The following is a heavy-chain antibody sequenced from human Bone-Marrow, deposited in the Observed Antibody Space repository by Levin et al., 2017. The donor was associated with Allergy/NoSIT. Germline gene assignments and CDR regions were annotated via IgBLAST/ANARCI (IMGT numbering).Heavy chain of an antibody. CDR2: INSNTGNP. CDR3: ARDASVIRFDY. V-gene: IGHV7-4-1*01. Sequence: GSVKVSCKASGYIFTTHSINWVRQAPGQGLEWMGWINSNTGNPTYAQGFTGRFVFSLDTSVSTAYLQIYSLEAEDTAVYYCARDASVIRFDYWGQGTLVTVSS. CDR1: GYIFTTHS. J-gene: IGHJ4*02. D-gene: IGHD2-21*01.